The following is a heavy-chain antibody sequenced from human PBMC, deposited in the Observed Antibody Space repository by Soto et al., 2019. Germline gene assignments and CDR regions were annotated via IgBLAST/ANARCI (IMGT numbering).Heavy chain of an antibody. J-gene: IGHJ4*02. Sequence: VASVKVSCNASGYTFTSYDINWVRQATGQGLEWMGWMNPNSGNTGYAQKLQGRVTMTRNTSISTAYMELSSLRSEDTAVYYCARGGATGAPPLDNWGQGTLVTVSS. CDR2: MNPNSGNT. CDR3: ARGGATGAPPLDN. V-gene: IGHV1-8*01. D-gene: IGHD7-27*01. CDR1: GYTFTSYD.